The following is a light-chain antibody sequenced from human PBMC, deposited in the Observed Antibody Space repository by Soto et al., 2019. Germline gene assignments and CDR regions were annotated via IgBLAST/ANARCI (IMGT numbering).Light chain of an antibody. CDR2: GAS. Sequence: EVVMTQSPVTLSVSPGERATLSCRASQSISNNLAWYQQRVDQAPRLLMYGASTRASGIPARFSGSGSGTEFTLTISSLQFEDFAVYYCQQYNNWPPQYTFGQGTKLEI. CDR1: QSISNN. CDR3: QQYNNWPPQYT. J-gene: IGKJ2*01. V-gene: IGKV3-15*01.